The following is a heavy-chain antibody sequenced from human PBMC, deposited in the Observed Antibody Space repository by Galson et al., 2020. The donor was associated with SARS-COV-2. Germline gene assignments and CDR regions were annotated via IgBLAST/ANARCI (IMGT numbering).Heavy chain of an antibody. D-gene: IGHD5-18*01. J-gene: IGHJ4*02. CDR1: GFTFSNAW. CDR2: IKSKTDGGTT. V-gene: IGHV3-15*01. CDR3: THDTAMVTRFDY. Sequence: GGSLRLSCAASGFTFSNAWMSWVRQAPGKGLEWVGRIKSKTDGGTTDYAAPVKGRFTISRDDSKNTLYLQMNSLKTEDTAVYYCTHDTAMVTRFDYWGQGTLVTVSS.